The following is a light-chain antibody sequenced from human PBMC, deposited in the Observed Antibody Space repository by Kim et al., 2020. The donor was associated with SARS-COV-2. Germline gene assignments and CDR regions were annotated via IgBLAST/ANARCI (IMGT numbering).Light chain of an antibody. Sequence: DIVLTQSPATLSLSPGDRANLSCRASQSVGTYLAWYQQKAGQPPRLVIYGASRRATGIPARFSGSGSGTDFTLTINNLEPEDFAVYYCQQRDTWITFGQGTRLEIK. CDR1: QSVGTY. J-gene: IGKJ5*01. CDR3: QQRDTWIT. V-gene: IGKV3-11*01. CDR2: GAS.